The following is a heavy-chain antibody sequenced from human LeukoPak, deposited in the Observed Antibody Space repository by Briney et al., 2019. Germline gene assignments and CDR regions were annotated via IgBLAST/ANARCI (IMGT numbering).Heavy chain of an antibody. D-gene: IGHD1-26*01. Sequence: PGRSLRLSCAASGLRFRNYGMHWVRQAPGKGLEWVAVIWYDGSNQYYVDSVKGRFTVSRDNAKNTLYLQMNSQRAEDTAVYYCATDRNSGKYYDYWGQGTLVTVSS. CDR3: ATDRNSGKYYDY. V-gene: IGHV3-33*01. J-gene: IGHJ4*02. CDR1: GLRFRNYG. CDR2: IWYDGSNQ.